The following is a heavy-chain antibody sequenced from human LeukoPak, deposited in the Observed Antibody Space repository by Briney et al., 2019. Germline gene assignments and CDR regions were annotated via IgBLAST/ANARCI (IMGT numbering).Heavy chain of an antibody. Sequence: PSETLSLTCAVYGGSFSGYYWSWIRQPPGKGLEWIGEINHSGSTNYNPSLKSRVTISVDTSKNQSSPKLSSVTAADTAVYYCARFVRHCSSTSCYYYYGMDVWGKGTTVTVSS. D-gene: IGHD2-2*01. CDR3: ARFVRHCSSTSCYYYYGMDV. J-gene: IGHJ6*04. V-gene: IGHV4-34*01. CDR1: GGSFSGYY. CDR2: INHSGST.